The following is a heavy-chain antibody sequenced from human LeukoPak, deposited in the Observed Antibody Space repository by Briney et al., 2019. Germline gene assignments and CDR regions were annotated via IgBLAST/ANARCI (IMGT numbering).Heavy chain of an antibody. CDR2: IIPIFGTA. CDR3: ATLGYCTNGVCYDDY. J-gene: IGHJ4*02. CDR1: GYTFTGYY. V-gene: IGHV1-69*05. D-gene: IGHD2-8*01. Sequence: SVKVSCKASGYTFTGYYMHWVRQAPGQGLEWMGGIIPIFGTANYAQKFQGRVTITTDESTSTAYMELSSLSSEDTAVYYCATLGYCTNGVCYDDYWGQGTLVTVSS.